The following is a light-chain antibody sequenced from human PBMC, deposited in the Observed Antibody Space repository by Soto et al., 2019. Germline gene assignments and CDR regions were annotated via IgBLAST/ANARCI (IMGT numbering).Light chain of an antibody. CDR3: QQYGSWT. J-gene: IGKJ1*01. CDR2: GTS. V-gene: IGKV3-20*01. CDR1: QTISTIN. Sequence: EIVLTQTPGTLSVSPGERATLSCRASQTISTINLAWYQQKPGQAPSLLIYGTSSRATGIPDRFSGSGSGTDFTLTISRLEPEDSAIYYCQQYGSWTFGQGTKVEIK.